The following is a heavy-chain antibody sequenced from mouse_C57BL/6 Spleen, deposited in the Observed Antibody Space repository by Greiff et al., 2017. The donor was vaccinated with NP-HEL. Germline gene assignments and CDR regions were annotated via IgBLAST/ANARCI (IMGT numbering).Heavy chain of an antibody. Sequence: EVQVVESGGDLVKPGGSLKLSCAASGFTFSSYGMSWVRQTPDKRLEWVATISSGGSYTYYPDSVKGRFTISRDNAKNTLYLQMSSLKSEDTAMYYCARQYYGSSHWYFDVWGTGTTVTVSS. CDR1: GFTFSSYG. V-gene: IGHV5-6*01. CDR3: ARQYYGSSHWYFDV. D-gene: IGHD1-1*01. CDR2: ISSGGSYT. J-gene: IGHJ1*03.